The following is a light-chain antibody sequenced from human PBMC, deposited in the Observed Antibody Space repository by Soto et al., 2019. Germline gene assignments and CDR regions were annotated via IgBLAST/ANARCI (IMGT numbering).Light chain of an antibody. J-gene: IGKJ2*01. CDR2: GAS. CDR3: QQFDSSPPGYT. V-gene: IGKV3-20*01. Sequence: EIVLTQSPGTLSLSPGERATLSCRASQSVSSSYLAWYQQKPGQAPRLLIYGASSRDSGIPDRFSGSGSGTDFTLTISRLEPEDFAVSYCQQFDSSPPGYTFGQGTKLEIK. CDR1: QSVSSSY.